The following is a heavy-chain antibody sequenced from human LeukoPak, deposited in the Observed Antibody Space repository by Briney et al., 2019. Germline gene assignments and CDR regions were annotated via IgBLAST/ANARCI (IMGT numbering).Heavy chain of an antibody. J-gene: IGHJ6*03. CDR3: ARETRTPSPYYYDSSGYRNYYYYYYMDV. Sequence: GGSLRLSCAASGFTFSSYSMNWVRQAPGKGLEWVSSISSSSSYIYYADSVKGRFTISRDNAKNSLYLQMNSLRAEDTAVYYCARETRTPSPYYYDSSGYRNYYYYYYMDVWGKGTTVTVSS. D-gene: IGHD3-22*01. V-gene: IGHV3-21*01. CDR2: ISSSSSYI. CDR1: GFTFSSYS.